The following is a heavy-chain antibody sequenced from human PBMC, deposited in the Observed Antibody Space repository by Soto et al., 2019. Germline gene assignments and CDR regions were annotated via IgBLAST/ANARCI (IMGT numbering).Heavy chain of an antibody. V-gene: IGHV3-7*01. D-gene: IGHD6-25*01. CDR1: GFTFNNYL. Sequence: EVQLVESGGGLVQPRGSLRLSCAASGFTFNNYLMSWVRQAPGKGLEWVANIKQDGSEKYYVDSVKGRFIISRDNAKNSLYLQMNSLRADDTAVYYCAREKRANGYFDYWGQGTLVTVSS. J-gene: IGHJ4*02. CDR3: AREKRANGYFDY. CDR2: IKQDGSEK.